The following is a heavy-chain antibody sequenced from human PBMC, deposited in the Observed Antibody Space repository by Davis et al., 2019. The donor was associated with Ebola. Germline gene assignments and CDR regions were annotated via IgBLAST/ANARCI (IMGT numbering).Heavy chain of an antibody. V-gene: IGHV4-59*08. CDR3: ARRVTYYYDSSGYYSENYFDY. D-gene: IGHD3-22*01. J-gene: IGHJ4*02. Sequence: SETLSLTCTVSGGSISSYYWSWIRQPPGKGLEWIGYIYYSGSTNYNPSLKSRVTISVDTSKNQFSLKLSSVTAADTAVYYCARRVTYYYDSSGYYSENYFDYWGQGTLVTVSS. CDR2: IYYSGST. CDR1: GGSISSYY.